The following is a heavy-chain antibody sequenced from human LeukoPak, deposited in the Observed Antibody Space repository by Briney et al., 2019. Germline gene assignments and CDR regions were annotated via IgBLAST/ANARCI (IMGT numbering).Heavy chain of an antibody. V-gene: IGHV3-23*01. CDR2: ISGSGGST. D-gene: IGHD6-19*01. Sequence: PGGSLRLSCAASGLTFSSYAMSWVRQAPGKGLEWVSAISGSGGSTYYADSVKGRFTITRDNSKNTLYLQMNSLRAEDTAVYYCAKGYSSGWPHFYWGQGTLVTVSS. CDR3: AKGYSSGWPHFY. CDR1: GLTFSSYA. J-gene: IGHJ4*02.